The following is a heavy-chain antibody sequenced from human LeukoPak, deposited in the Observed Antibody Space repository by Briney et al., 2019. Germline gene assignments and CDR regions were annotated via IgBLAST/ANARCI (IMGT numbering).Heavy chain of an antibody. CDR2: INPNSGGT. CDR3: ARRYYDILTGYYTLFDY. Sequence: ASVKVSCKASGYTFTGYYMHWARQAPGQGLEWMGWINPNSGGTNYAQKFQGRVTMTRDTSISTAYMELSRLRSDDTAVYYCARRYYDILTGYYTLFDYWGQGTLVTVSS. CDR1: GYTFTGYY. J-gene: IGHJ4*02. V-gene: IGHV1-2*02. D-gene: IGHD3-9*01.